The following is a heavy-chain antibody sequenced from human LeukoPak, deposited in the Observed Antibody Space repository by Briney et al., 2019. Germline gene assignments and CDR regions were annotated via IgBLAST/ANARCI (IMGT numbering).Heavy chain of an antibody. V-gene: IGHV4-59*01. CDR1: GGSISNYY. CDR3: ARDNRGPAAAAYNWFDP. J-gene: IGHJ5*02. D-gene: IGHD6-13*01. CDR2: IYYSGST. Sequence: PSETLSLTCTVSGGSISNYYWSWIRQPPGKGLEWIGYIYYSGSTNYNPSLKSRVTISVDTSKNQFSLKLSSVTAADTAVYYCARDNRGPAAAAYNWFDPWGQGTLVTVSS.